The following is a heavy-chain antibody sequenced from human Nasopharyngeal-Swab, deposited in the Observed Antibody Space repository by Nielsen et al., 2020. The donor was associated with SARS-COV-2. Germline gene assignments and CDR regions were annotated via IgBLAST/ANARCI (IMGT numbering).Heavy chain of an antibody. Sequence: GESLKISCAASGLSVSSNYMSWVRQAPGKGLEWVSLISTGGTTSYADSVKGRFTISRDISKNTLYLQMNSLRAEDTAVYYCARDRGFDGYYYMDVWGEGTTVTVSS. CDR2: ISTGGTT. V-gene: IGHV3-53*01. CDR3: ARDRGFDGYYYMDV. D-gene: IGHD3-10*01. J-gene: IGHJ6*03. CDR1: GLSVSSNY.